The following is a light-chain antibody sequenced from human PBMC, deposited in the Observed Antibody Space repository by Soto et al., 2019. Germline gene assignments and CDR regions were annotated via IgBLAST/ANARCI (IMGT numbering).Light chain of an antibody. CDR1: SSNIGAGYD. CDR2: GNS. J-gene: IGLJ1*01. Sequence: QAVVTQPPSVSGAPGQRVTISCTGSSSNIGAGYDVHWYKQLPGTAPKLLIYGNSNRPSGVPDRFSGSKSGTSASLAMTGLQAEDEADYYCQSYDSSLSGYVFGTGTKVTVL. CDR3: QSYDSSLSGYV. V-gene: IGLV1-40*01.